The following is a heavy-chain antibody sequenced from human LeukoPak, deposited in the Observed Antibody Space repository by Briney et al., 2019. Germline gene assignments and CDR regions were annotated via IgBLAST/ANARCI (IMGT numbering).Heavy chain of an antibody. Sequence: ASVTVSCKASGYTFTSYGISWVRQAPGQGLEWMGWINPNSGGTNYAQKFQGRVTMTRDTSISTAYMELSRLRSDDTAVYYCAREEIAARPYYYYGMDVWGQGTTVTVSS. CDR1: GYTFTSYG. V-gene: IGHV1-2*02. D-gene: IGHD6-6*01. CDR2: INPNSGGT. CDR3: AREEIAARPYYYYGMDV. J-gene: IGHJ6*02.